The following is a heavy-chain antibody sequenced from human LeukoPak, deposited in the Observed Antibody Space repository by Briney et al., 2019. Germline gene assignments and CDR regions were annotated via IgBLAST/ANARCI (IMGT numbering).Heavy chain of an antibody. CDR2: ISGSGGST. Sequence: PGGSLRLSCAASGFTFSSYAMSWVRQAPGKGLEWVSAISGSGGSTYYADSVKGRFTISRDNSKNTLYLQMNSLRAEDTAVYYCAKGGDDYGDYKRGYYFDYWGQGTLVTVSS. V-gene: IGHV3-23*01. CDR1: GFTFSSYA. D-gene: IGHD4-17*01. J-gene: IGHJ4*02. CDR3: AKGGDDYGDYKRGYYFDY.